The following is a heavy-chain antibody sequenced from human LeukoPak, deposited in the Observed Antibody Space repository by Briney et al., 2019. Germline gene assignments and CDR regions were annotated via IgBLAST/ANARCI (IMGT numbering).Heavy chain of an antibody. CDR3: AKDLDGGYVSYYFDY. J-gene: IGHJ4*02. D-gene: IGHD5-12*01. CDR1: GFTFSSYA. V-gene: IGHV3-23*01. CDR2: ISGSGGST. Sequence: PGGSLRLSCAASGFTFSSYAMSWVRQAPGKGLEWVSAISGSGGSTYYADSVKGRFTISRDNSKNTLYLQMNSLRAEDTAVYYCAKDLDGGYVSYYFDYWGQGTLDTVSS.